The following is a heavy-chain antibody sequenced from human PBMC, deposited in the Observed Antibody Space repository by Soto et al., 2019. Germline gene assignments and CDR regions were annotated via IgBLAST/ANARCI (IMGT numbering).Heavy chain of an antibody. CDR3: ARELGGGYDSYYYYYYMDV. CDR1: GYTFTSYG. D-gene: IGHD5-12*01. CDR2: ISAYNGNT. V-gene: IGHV1-18*01. J-gene: IGHJ6*03. Sequence: ASVKVSCKASGYTFTSYGISWVRQAPGQGLEWMGWISAYNGNTNYAQKLQGRVTMTTDTSTSTACMELRSLRSDDTAVYYCARELGGGYDSYYYYYYMDVWGKGTTVTVSS.